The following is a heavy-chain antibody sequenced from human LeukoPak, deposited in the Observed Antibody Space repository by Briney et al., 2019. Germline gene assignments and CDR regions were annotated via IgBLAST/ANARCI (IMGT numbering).Heavy chain of an antibody. CDR1: GGSISSGDYY. J-gene: IGHJ3*02. CDR2: IYYSGST. CDR3: ARARLQSGLHDAFDI. V-gene: IGHV4-30-4*01. Sequence: SETLSLTCTVSGGSISSGDYYWSWIRQPPGKGLEWIGYIYYSGSTYYNPSLKSRVTISVDTSKNQFSLKLSSATAADTAVYYCARARLQSGLHDAFDIWGQGTMVTVSS. D-gene: IGHD5-12*01.